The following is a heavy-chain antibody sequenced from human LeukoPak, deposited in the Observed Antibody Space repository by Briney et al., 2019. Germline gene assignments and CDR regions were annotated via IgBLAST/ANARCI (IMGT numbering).Heavy chain of an antibody. CDR3: ARFSRRRNGANYYYYYYMDV. Sequence: PSETLSLTCTVSGGSISSYYGSWIRQPAGKGLEWIGRIYTSGSTNYNPSLKSRVTMSVDTSKNQFSLKLSSVTAADTAVYYCARFSRRRNGANYYYYYYMDVWGKGTTVTVSS. CDR2: IYTSGST. J-gene: IGHJ6*03. CDR1: GGSISSYY. D-gene: IGHD4/OR15-4a*01. V-gene: IGHV4-4*07.